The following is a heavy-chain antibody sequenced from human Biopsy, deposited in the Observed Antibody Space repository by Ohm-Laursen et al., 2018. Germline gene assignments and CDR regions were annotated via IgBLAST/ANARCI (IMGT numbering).Heavy chain of an antibody. CDR2: IITVSETA. CDR3: ARDWNSGWRLPGMVNYYYNGMDV. J-gene: IGHJ6*02. V-gene: IGHV1-69*13. Sequence: GASVKVSCKASGGAFTNYAINWVRQAPGHGLEWMGGIITVSETAGYAERFQGRVTITADVTTTTAYMELSSLRSEDTAIYYCARDWNSGWRLPGMVNYYYNGMDVWGQGTTVTVSS. CDR1: GGAFTNYA. D-gene: IGHD5-18*01.